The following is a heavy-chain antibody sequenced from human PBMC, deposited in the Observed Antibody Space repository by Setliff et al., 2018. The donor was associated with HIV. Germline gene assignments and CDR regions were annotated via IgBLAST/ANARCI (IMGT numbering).Heavy chain of an antibody. J-gene: IGHJ6*03. V-gene: IGHV4-31*03. CDR1: GGSINSRGDY. CDR3: ARDSANGKTANLNYLDV. CDR2: IYYTGST. D-gene: IGHD2-8*01. Sequence: PSETLSLTCTVSGGSINSRGDYWSWVRQHPGKGLEWIGYIYYTGSTYSNPSLQSRVRISVDTSKNQFSLRLSSVTAAGTAVYFCARDSANGKTANLNYLDVWGKGTTVTVTS.